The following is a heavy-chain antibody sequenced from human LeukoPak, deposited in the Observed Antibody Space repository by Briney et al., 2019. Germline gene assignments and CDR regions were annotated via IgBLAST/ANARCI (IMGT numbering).Heavy chain of an antibody. D-gene: IGHD3-22*01. V-gene: IGHV1-18*01. CDR3: ARVKQYYDSSGYEGLDY. CDR1: GYTFTGYG. J-gene: IGHJ4*02. CDR2: ISAYNGNT. Sequence: ASVKVSCKASGYTFTGYGISWVRQAPGQGLEWMGWISAYNGNTNYAQKLQGRVTMTTDTSTSTAYMELRSLRSDDTAVYYCARVKQYYDSSGYEGLDYWGQGTLVTVSS.